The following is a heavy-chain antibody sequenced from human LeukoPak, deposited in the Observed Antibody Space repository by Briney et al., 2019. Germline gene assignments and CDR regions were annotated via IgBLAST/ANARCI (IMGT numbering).Heavy chain of an antibody. V-gene: IGHV3-23*01. Sequence: GGSLRLSCAASGFTFSSYAMNWVRRAPGKGLEWVSAISGSGANTYYRDSAKGLFAISRDNSKNTLYLQMNSLRAEDTAVYYCAKAAKERSSSYTDYWGQGTLVTVSS. CDR3: AKAAKERSSSYTDY. D-gene: IGHD3-16*02. J-gene: IGHJ4*02. CDR1: GFTFSSYA. CDR2: ISGSGANT.